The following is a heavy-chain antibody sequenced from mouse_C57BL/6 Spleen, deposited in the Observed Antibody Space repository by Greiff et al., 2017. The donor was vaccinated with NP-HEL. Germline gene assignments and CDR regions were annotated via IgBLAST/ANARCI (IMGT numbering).Heavy chain of an antibody. J-gene: IGHJ4*01. D-gene: IGHD4-1*02. V-gene: IGHV5-12*01. CDR1: GFTFSDYY. CDR2: ISNGGGST. CDR3: ARSTGTRAMDY. Sequence: EVKVVESGGGLVQPGGSLKLSCAASGFTFSDYYMYWVRQTPEKRLEWVAYISNGGGSTYYPDTVKGRFTISRDDAKNTLYLQMSRLKSEDTAMYYCARSTGTRAMDYWGQGTSVTVSS.